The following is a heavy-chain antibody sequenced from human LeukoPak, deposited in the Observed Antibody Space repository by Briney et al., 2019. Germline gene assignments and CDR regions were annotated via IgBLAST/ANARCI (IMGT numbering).Heavy chain of an antibody. CDR1: GYIFTGYY. V-gene: IGHV1-2*02. Sequence: ASVKVSCKASGYIFTGYYMHWVRQAPGQGLEWMGWINPNSGGTKYAQKLQGRVTMTRDTSTSTAYMELSRLRSDDTAVYYCARDAGYNALFDYWGQGTLVTVSS. CDR3: ARDAGYNALFDY. CDR2: INPNSGGT. J-gene: IGHJ4*02. D-gene: IGHD5-24*01.